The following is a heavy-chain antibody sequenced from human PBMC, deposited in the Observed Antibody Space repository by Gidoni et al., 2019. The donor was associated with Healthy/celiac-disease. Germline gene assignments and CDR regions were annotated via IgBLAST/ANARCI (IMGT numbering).Heavy chain of an antibody. J-gene: IGHJ4*02. CDR2: ISYDGSNK. D-gene: IGHD6-6*01. CDR1: VFTFSSYA. CDR3: ARDRDSSFSRFDY. V-gene: IGHV3-30-3*01. Sequence: QVALLESGVGLVQPGRSLSISCAASVFTFSSYAMHWVRQAPGKGLEWLAVISYDGSNKYYADSVKGRFTISRDNSKNTLDLQMNSLIAEDTAVYYCARDRDSSFSRFDYWGQGTLVTVSS.